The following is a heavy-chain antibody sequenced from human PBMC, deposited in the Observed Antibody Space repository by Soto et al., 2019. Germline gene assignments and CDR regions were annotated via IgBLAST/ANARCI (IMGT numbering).Heavy chain of an antibody. CDR2: IYYSGST. D-gene: IGHD2-2*01. V-gene: IGHV4-59*01. CDR3: ARVRNIVVVPAVMGYGWFDP. J-gene: IGHJ5*02. Sequence: LSLTCTVSGGSISSYYWSWIRQPPGKGLEWIGYIYYSGSTNYNPSLKSRVTISVDTSKNQFYLKLSSVTAADTAVYYCARVRNIVVVPAVMGYGWFDPWGQGTLVTVSS. CDR1: GGSISSYY.